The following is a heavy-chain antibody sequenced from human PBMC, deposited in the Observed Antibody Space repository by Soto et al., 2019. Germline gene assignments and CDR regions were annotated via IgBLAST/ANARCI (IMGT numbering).Heavy chain of an antibody. CDR2: VYYSGST. V-gene: IGHV4-31*03. CDR1: GGSLSSGAYY. J-gene: IGHJ4*02. CDR3: ARVYYDILTGYCFDY. Sequence: PSETLSLTCTVSGGSLSSGAYYWSWIRQHPGKGLEWIGYVYYSGSTYYNPSLESRVTLSVDTSQNHFSLRLSSVTAADTAVYYCARVYYDILTGYCFDYWGQGTLVTVSS. D-gene: IGHD3-9*01.